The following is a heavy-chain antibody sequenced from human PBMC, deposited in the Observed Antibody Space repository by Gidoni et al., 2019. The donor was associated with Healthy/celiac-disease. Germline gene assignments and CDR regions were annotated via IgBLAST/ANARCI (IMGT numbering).Heavy chain of an antibody. CDR3: AKDSTPGGAWYFDL. CDR2: ISYDGSNK. Sequence: QVQLVESGGGVVQPGRSLRLSCAASGFTFSSYGMHWVRQAPGKGLEWVAVISYDGSNKYYADSVKGRFTISRDNSKNTLYLQMNSLRAEDTAVYYCAKDSTPGGAWYFDLWGRGTLVTVSS. J-gene: IGHJ2*01. D-gene: IGHD2-2*01. CDR1: GFTFSSYG. V-gene: IGHV3-30*18.